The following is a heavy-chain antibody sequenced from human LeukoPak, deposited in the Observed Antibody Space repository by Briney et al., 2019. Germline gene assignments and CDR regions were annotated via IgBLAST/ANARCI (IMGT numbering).Heavy chain of an antibody. CDR3: VKDMGRGCGGGFCVPIDNYYYAMDV. D-gene: IGHD2-21*01. J-gene: IGHJ6*02. CDR2: ISGSGGNT. Sequence: PGGSLRLSCAASGFTFSSYAMSWVRQAPGKGLEWVSAISGSGGNTNYADSVKGRFTISRDNAKNSLYLHMKRLRAEDTALYYCVKDMGRGCGGGFCVPIDNYYYAMDVWGQGTTVTVSS. CDR1: GFTFSSYA. V-gene: IGHV3-23*01.